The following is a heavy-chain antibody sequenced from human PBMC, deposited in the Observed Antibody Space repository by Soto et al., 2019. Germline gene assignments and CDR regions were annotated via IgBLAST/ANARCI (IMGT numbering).Heavy chain of an antibody. CDR2: IYYSGSI. Sequence: SETLSLTCTVSGGSVNSAAHYCIWVRQPPGKGLEWIGYIYYSGSIDFNPSLNSRVTISLDTSKNQISLKLRSVTAADTAVYYCANERVTSGYSHYYGMDVWGQGTTVTVSS. D-gene: IGHD3-3*01. V-gene: IGHV4-61*08. CDR3: ANERVTSGYSHYYGMDV. J-gene: IGHJ6*02. CDR1: GGSVNSAAHY.